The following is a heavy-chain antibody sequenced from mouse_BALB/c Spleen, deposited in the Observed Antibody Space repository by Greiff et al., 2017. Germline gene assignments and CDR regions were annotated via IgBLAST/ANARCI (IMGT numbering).Heavy chain of an antibody. CDR3: ARGNGNYPWFAY. J-gene: IGHJ3*01. Sequence: VKLVESAAELARPGASVKMSCKASGYTFTSYTMHWVKQRPGQGLEWIGYINPSSGYTEYNQKFKDKTTLTADKSSSTAYMQLSSLTSEDSAVYYCARGNGNYPWFAYWGQGTLVTVSA. D-gene: IGHD2-1*01. V-gene: IGHV1-4*02. CDR2: INPSSGYT. CDR1: GYTFTSYT.